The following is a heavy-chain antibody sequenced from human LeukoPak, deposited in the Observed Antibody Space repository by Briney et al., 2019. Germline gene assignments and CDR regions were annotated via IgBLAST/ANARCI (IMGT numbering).Heavy chain of an antibody. J-gene: IGHJ4*02. D-gene: IGHD3-22*01. CDR3: TTSTGYYYVPGY. CDR2: IVPIFGTP. V-gene: IGHV1-69*13. Sequence: SVKVSCKSSGGTFSTYAISWVRQAPGQGLEWMGGIVPIFGTPNYAQSFRGRLTITADESTSTAYMELSSLRSEDTAMYYCTTSTGYYYVPGYWGQGTLVTVSS. CDR1: GGTFSTYA.